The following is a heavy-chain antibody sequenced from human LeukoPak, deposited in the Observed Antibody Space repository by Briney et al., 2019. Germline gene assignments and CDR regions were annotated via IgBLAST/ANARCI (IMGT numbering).Heavy chain of an antibody. V-gene: IGHV1-2*02. Sequence: ASVKVSCKASGYTFTGYYMHWVRQAPGQGLEWMGWINPNSGGTNYAQKFQGRVTMTRDTSISTAYMELSRLRSDDTAVYYCAKSSHSYGNDALDIWGQGTMVTVSS. J-gene: IGHJ3*02. CDR1: GYTFTGYY. CDR2: INPNSGGT. CDR3: AKSSHSYGNDALDI. D-gene: IGHD5-18*01.